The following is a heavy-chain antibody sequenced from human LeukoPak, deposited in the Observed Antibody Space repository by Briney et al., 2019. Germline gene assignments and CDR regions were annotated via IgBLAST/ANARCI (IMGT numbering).Heavy chain of an antibody. CDR2: ISAYNGNT. D-gene: IGHD3-10*01. J-gene: IGHJ3*02. CDR3: ARDRGPDYYGSGSYYVDAFDI. CDR1: GYTFTSYG. V-gene: IGHV1-18*01. Sequence: ASVKVSCKASGYTFTSYGISWVRQAPGQGLEWMGWISAYNGNTNYAQKLQGRVTMTTDTSTSTAYMELRSLRSDDTAVYYCARDRGPDYYGSGSYYVDAFDIWGQGTMVTVSS.